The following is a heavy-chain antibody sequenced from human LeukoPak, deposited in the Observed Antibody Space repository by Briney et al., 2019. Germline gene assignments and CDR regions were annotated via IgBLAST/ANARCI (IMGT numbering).Heavy chain of an antibody. CDR2: MNPNSGNT. CDR3: ARIGEKYSGSWHDGYWFDP. CDR1: GYTFTSYD. D-gene: IGHD6-13*01. Sequence: ASVKASCKASGYTFTSYDINWVRQATGQGLEWMGWMNPNSGNTGYAQKFQGRVTMTRNTSISTAYMELSSLRSEDTAVYYCARIGEKYSGSWHDGYWFDPWGQGTLVTVSS. J-gene: IGHJ5*02. V-gene: IGHV1-8*01.